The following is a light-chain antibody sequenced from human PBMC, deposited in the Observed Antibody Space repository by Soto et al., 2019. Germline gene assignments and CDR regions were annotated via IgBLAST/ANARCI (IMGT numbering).Light chain of an antibody. Sequence: QSVLTQPPSVSAAPGQKVTISCSGSSSNIGNNYVSWYQQLPGTAPKLLIYDNNMRPSGIPDRFSGSKSGTSATLGITGLQTGDEADHYCGTWDSSLSVWVFGGGTKLTVL. V-gene: IGLV1-51*01. CDR3: GTWDSSLSVWV. J-gene: IGLJ3*02. CDR2: DNN. CDR1: SSNIGNNY.